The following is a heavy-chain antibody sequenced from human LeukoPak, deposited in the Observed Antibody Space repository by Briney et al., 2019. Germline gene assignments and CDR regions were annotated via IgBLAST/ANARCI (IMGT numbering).Heavy chain of an antibody. CDR1: GFTFSSYG. V-gene: IGHV3-23*01. D-gene: IGHD2-15*01. CDR2: ISVSATAT. J-gene: IGHJ4*02. Sequence: PGGSLRLSCVVSGFTFSSYGMAWVRQAPGQGLEWVAVISVSATATNCAASVKGRFTISRDDSKNTLYLQMNSLRVEDTAAYYCVKEGGFRIPFDYWGQGTLVTVSS. CDR3: VKEGGFRIPFDY.